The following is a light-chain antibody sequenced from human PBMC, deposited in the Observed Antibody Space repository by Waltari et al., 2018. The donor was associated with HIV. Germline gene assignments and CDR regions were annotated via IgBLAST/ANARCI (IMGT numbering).Light chain of an antibody. CDR3: CSYAGRYTYV. J-gene: IGLJ1*01. Sequence: QSTLTQPHLVSGSPGQPVTISCTGTSGDVGYYDYVSWYQHHPGEAPKLLIYNVTPRPSGVPDRFSGSKSGDTASLTISGLQAEDEADYFCCSYAGRYTYVFGTGTKVTVL. CDR2: NVT. V-gene: IGLV2-11*01. CDR1: SGDVGYYDY.